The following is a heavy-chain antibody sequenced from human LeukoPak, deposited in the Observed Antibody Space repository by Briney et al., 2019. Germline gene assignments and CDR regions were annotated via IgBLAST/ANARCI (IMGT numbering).Heavy chain of an antibody. D-gene: IGHD3-22*01. CDR3: ARDYYYDSSGSLDY. Sequence: SETLSLTCAVYGESFSGYYWSWIRQPPGKGLEWIGEINHSGSTNYNPSLKSRVTISVDTSKNQFSLKLSSVTAADTAVYYCARDYYYDSSGSLDYWGQGTLVTVSS. J-gene: IGHJ4*02. CDR2: INHSGST. CDR1: GESFSGYY. V-gene: IGHV4-34*01.